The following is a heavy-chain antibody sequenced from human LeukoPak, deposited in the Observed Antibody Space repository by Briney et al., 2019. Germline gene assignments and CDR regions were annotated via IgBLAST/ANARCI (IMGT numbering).Heavy chain of an antibody. V-gene: IGHV3-30-3*01. CDR2: ISYDGSNK. CDR3: ARGGNTVVTLGYFQH. Sequence: ERSLRLSCAASGFTFSSYAMHWVRQAPGKGLEWVAVISYDGSNKYYADSVKGRFTISRDNSKNTLYLQMNSLRAEDTAVYHCARGGNTVVTLGYFQHWGQGTLVTVSS. D-gene: IGHD4-23*01. J-gene: IGHJ1*01. CDR1: GFTFSSYA.